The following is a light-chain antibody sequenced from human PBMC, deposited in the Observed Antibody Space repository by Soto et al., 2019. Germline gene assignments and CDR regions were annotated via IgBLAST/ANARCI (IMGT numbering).Light chain of an antibody. CDR2: GAS. Sequence: VLTQSPGTLSLSPGERATISCRASQSINSSYLAWYQHKPGQAPRHLFYGASSRATGIPHRFSGSASGTDFTLTISRLEPEDCGVYYCQQYGGSPPYTFGQGTRLEIK. J-gene: IGKJ2*01. CDR1: QSINSSY. CDR3: QQYGGSPPYT. V-gene: IGKV3-20*01.